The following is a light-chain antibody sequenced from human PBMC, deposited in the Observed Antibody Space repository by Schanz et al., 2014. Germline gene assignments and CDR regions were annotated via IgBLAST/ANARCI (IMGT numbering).Light chain of an antibody. Sequence: ETVITQSPGTLSVSPGERATLSCRASQSVRSSLAWYQRKPGQAPRLLIYDASNRATGIPDRFSGSGSGTDFTLTISSLQPEDFATYYCLQSYSTPAPAFGGGTKVEI. J-gene: IGKJ4*01. CDR3: LQSYSTPAPA. V-gene: IGKV3D-15*01. CDR2: DAS. CDR1: QSVRSS.